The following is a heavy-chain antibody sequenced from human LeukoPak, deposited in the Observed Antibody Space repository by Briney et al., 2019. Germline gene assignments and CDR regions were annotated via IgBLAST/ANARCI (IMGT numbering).Heavy chain of an antibody. V-gene: IGHV4-31*03. Sequence: PSETLSLTCTVSGGSISSGGYYWSWIRQHPGKGLEWIGYTYYSGSTYYNPSLKSRVTISVDTSKNQFSLKLSSVTAADTAVYYCARARYCSSTSCFPGYYYYYGMDVWGQGTTVTVSS. CDR1: GGSISSGGYY. J-gene: IGHJ6*02. D-gene: IGHD2-2*01. CDR2: TYYSGST. CDR3: ARARYCSSTSCFPGYYYYYGMDV.